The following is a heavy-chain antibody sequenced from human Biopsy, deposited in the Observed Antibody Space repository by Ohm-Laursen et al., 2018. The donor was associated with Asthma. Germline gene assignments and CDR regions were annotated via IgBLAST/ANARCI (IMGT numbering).Heavy chain of an antibody. CDR1: GGTFNTYV. CDR2: INSVFGTT. Sequence: ASVKVSCKSLGGTFNTYVIGWVRQAPGQGLEWMGGINSVFGTTTYPQKFQDRVTITADDSTSTVYMELSSMRSEDTAVYYCARKAGSCISRTCYSLKFWGQGTLVTGSS. CDR3: ARKAGSCISRTCYSLKF. J-gene: IGHJ4*02. D-gene: IGHD2-15*01. V-gene: IGHV1-69*13.